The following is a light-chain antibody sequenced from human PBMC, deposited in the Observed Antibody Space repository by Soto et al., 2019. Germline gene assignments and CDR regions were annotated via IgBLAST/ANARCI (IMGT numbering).Light chain of an antibody. CDR1: QGINKW. CDR3: QQANTFALT. Sequence: DIQMTQSPSSVSASVVDRVTITCRASQGINKWLAWYQQKPGTAPKLLIYSASSLQSGVPSRFSGSGSGTDFTLTISSLQPEDFATYYCQQANTFALTFGGGTKVDIK. J-gene: IGKJ4*01. V-gene: IGKV1-12*01. CDR2: SAS.